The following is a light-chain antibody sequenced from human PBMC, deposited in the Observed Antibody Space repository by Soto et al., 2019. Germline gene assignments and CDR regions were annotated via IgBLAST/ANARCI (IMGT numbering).Light chain of an antibody. J-gene: IGLJ2*01. V-gene: IGLV1-47*01. CDR1: SSTFANNY. CDR2: RSD. CDR3: AAYTGNWNGPV. Sequence: QSALTQPPSVSGTPGQRVSISCSGDSSTFANNYVHWYQQVPGAAPKLLICRSDQRPSAVPERFSGCKSGTSASLTISGLRPEEEAQYYCAAYTGNWNGPVFGGGTKLTVL.